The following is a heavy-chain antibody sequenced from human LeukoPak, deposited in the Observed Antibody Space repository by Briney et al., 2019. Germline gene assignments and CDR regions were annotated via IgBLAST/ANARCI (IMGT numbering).Heavy chain of an antibody. CDR2: IKQEGSEK. V-gene: IGHV3-7*01. CDR1: GFILSGYW. D-gene: IGHD6-13*01. J-gene: IGHJ4*02. CDR3: AREWQGGIAAAGTRIEGDY. Sequence: GGSLRLSCAVSGFILSGYWMTWVRQAPGKGLEWVANIKQEGSEKNYVDPVKGRFTISRDNAENSLFLQMNSLRVEDTAVYYCAREWQGGIAAAGTRIEGDYWGQGTLVAVSS.